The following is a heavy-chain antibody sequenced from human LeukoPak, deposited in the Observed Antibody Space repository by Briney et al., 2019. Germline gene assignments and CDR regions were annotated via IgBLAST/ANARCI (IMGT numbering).Heavy chain of an antibody. Sequence: SETLSLTCAVSGYSISSGYYWGWIRQPPGKGLEWIGSIYHSGSTYYNPSLKSRVTISVDTSKNQFSLKLSSVTAADTAVYYCARNDFWSGSSYYYYYYMDVWGKGTPVTVSS. CDR2: IYHSGST. CDR1: GYSISSGYY. V-gene: IGHV4-38-2*01. CDR3: ARNDFWSGSSYYYYYYMDV. D-gene: IGHD3-3*01. J-gene: IGHJ6*03.